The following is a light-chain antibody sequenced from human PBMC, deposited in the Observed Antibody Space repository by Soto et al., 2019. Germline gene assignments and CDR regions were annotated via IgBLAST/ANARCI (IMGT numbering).Light chain of an antibody. CDR3: QQYGSSPT. CDR1: QSVLYSSNNKNC. CDR2: GAS. V-gene: IGKV4-1*01. Sequence: DIVMTQSPDSLAVSLGERATINCKSSQSVLYSSNNKNCLAWYQQKLGLAPRLLIYGASTRATGIPARFSGSGSGTDFTLTISRLEPEDFAVYYCQQYGSSPTFGQGTRLEIK. J-gene: IGKJ5*01.